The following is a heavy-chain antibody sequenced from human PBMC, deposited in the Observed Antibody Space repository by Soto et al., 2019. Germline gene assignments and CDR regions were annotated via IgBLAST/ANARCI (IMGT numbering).Heavy chain of an antibody. CDR1: GFTFSTYW. CDR3: VRDVSGWYGI. CDR2: INQDGSER. J-gene: IGHJ4*02. Sequence: EVQLVESGGGLVQAGGSLRLSCAASGFTFSTYWMTWVRQAPGMGLEWVANINQDGSERYSVDSVKDRFSISRDNAKNSLFLQMNSLRVEDTAVYYCVRDVSGWYGIWGQGTLVTVSS. D-gene: IGHD6-19*01. V-gene: IGHV3-7*01.